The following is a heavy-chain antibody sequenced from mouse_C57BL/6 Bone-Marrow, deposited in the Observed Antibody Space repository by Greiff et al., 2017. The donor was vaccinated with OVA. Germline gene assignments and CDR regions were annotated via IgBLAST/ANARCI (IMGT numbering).Heavy chain of an antibody. CDR1: GYTFTDYN. CDR3: ARSRYYGSSSYAMDY. J-gene: IGHJ4*01. CDR2: INPNNGGT. Sequence: LMKPGASVKIPCKASGYTFTDYNMDWVKQSHGKSLEWIGDINPNNGGTIYNQKFKGKATLTVDKSSSTAYMELRSLTSEDTAVYYCARSRYYGSSSYAMDYWGQGTSVTVSS. V-gene: IGHV1-18*01. D-gene: IGHD1-1*01.